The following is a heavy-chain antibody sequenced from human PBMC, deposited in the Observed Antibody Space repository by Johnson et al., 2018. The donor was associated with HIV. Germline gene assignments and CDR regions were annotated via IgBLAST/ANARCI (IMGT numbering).Heavy chain of an antibody. CDR1: GFTFSDYW. D-gene: IGHD2-21*01. CDR2: IKQDGSEK. CDR3: ARAYSYCVFDI. Sequence: MLLVESGGGLVKPGGSLRLSCAASGFTFSDYWMTWVRQAPGKGLEWVADIKQDGSEKYYVDSVKGRFTISRDNAKNSLYLQMNSLRAEDTAVYYCARAYSYCVFDIWGQGTMVTVSS. J-gene: IGHJ3*02. V-gene: IGHV3-7*01.